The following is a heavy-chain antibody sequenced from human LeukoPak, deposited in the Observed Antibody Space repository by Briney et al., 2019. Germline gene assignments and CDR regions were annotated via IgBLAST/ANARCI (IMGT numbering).Heavy chain of an antibody. CDR1: GGSISSYY. D-gene: IGHD2-2*02. CDR2: IYYSGST. J-gene: IGHJ6*03. Sequence: SETLSLTCTVSGGSISSYYWSWIRQPPGKGLEWIGYIYYSGSTNYNPSLKSRVTISVDTSKNQFSLKLSSVTAADTAVYYCARDSIVVVPAAIHYYYYMDVWGKGTTVTVSS. V-gene: IGHV4-59*01. CDR3: ARDSIVVVPAAIHYYYYMDV.